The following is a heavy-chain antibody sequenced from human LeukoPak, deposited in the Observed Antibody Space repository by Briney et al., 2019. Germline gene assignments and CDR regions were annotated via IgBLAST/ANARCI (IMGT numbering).Heavy chain of an antibody. D-gene: IGHD4-11*01. J-gene: IGHJ5*02. Sequence: PGGSLRLSCAASGFTFDDYGMSWVRQAPGKGLEWVSGINWNGGSTGYADSVKGRFTISRDNAKNSLYLQMNSLRAEDTALYHCARVVHDYSNYQGRFDPWGQGTLVTVSS. CDR3: ARVVHDYSNYQGRFDP. V-gene: IGHV3-20*01. CDR1: GFTFDDYG. CDR2: INWNGGST.